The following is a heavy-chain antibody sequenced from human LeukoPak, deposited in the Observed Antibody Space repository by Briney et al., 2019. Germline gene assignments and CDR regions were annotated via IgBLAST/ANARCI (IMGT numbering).Heavy chain of an antibody. CDR3: ARQYSSSSHVFDY. CDR2: IYYSGST. D-gene: IGHD6-13*01. CDR1: GGSISSSSYY. V-gene: IGHV4-39*01. J-gene: IGHJ4*02. Sequence: SETLSLTCTVSGGSISSSSYYWGWIRQPPGKGLEWIGSIYYSGSTYYNPSLKSRVTISVDASKNQFPLKLSSVTAADTAVYYCARQYSSSSHVFDYWGQGTLVTVSS.